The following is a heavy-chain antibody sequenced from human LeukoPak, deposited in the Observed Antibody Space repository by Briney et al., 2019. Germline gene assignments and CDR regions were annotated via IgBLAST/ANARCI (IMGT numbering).Heavy chain of an antibody. CDR1: GYTFDHYH. J-gene: IGHJ6*02. Sequence: GRSLRLSCAATGYTFDHYHIHCVRQPPGKGLEWVSLLRGEGGNPYYADSVKGRFTTSGHNSKNSLYLQMNSLRTEDTALYYCAKDIGADYGGNSVYYYYGMDVWGQGTTVTVPS. CDR3: AKDIGADYGGNSVYYYYGMDV. D-gene: IGHD4-23*01. CDR2: LRGEGGNP. V-gene: IGHV3-43*02.